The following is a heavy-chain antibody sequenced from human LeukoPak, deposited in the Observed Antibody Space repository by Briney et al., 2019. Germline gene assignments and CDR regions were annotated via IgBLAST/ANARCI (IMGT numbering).Heavy chain of an antibody. CDR3: AREGGYEFDF. Sequence: GGSLRLSCAASGFIFSSYWMSWVRQAPGKGLEWVANIKQDGSEKYYVDSVKGRFTISRDNAKKSLFLQMNSLRAEDTAVYYCAREGGYEFDFWGQGTLVTVSS. V-gene: IGHV3-7*01. D-gene: IGHD5-12*01. CDR1: GFIFSSYW. CDR2: IKQDGSEK. J-gene: IGHJ4*02.